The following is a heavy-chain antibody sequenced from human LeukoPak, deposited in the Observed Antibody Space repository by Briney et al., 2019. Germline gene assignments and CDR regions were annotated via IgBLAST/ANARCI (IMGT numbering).Heavy chain of an antibody. CDR2: ISSSGSTI. CDR3: ARGLGYCSSTSCYNWFDP. CDR1: GFTFSSYE. Sequence: PGGSLRLSCAASGFTFSSYEMNWVRQAPGKGLEWVSYISSSGSTIYYADSVKGRFTISRDNAKNSLYLQMNSLRAEDTAVYYCARGLGYCSSTSCYNWFDPWGQGTRVTVSS. J-gene: IGHJ5*02. D-gene: IGHD2-2*01. V-gene: IGHV3-48*03.